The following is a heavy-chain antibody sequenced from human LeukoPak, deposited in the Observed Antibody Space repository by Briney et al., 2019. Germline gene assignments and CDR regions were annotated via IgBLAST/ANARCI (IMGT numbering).Heavy chain of an antibody. V-gene: IGHV4-39*07. CDR2: INHSGST. D-gene: IGHD3-10*01. CDR3: ARGRTMVRGVKVYNWFDP. CDR1: GGSISSSSYY. Sequence: PSETLSLTCTVSGGSISSSSYYWSWIRQPPGKGLEWIGEINHSGSTNYNPSLKSRVTISVDTSKNQFSLKLSSVTAADTAVYYCARGRTMVRGVKVYNWFDPWGQGTLVTVSS. J-gene: IGHJ5*02.